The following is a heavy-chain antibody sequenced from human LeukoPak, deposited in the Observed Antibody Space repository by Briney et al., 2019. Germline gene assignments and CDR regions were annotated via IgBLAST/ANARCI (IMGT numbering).Heavy chain of an antibody. D-gene: IGHD6-19*01. CDR3: ATGTTSPGIAVADPFDY. CDR2: IVVGSGNT. V-gene: IGHV1-58*01. J-gene: IGHJ4*02. Sequence: SVKVSCKASGFTFTNSAVQWVRQARGQRLEWIGWIVVGSGNTNYAQKFQERVTITRDMSTSTACMELSSLRSEDTAVHYCATGTTSPGIAVADPFDYWGQGTLVTVSS. CDR1: GFTFTNSA.